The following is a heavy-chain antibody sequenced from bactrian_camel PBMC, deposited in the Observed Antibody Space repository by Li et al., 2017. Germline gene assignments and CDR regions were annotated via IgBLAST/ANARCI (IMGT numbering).Heavy chain of an antibody. CDR3: AARAGQGEYCTDAWQYDS. V-gene: IGHV3S1*01. D-gene: IGHD1*01. CDR2: IYTGGSTT. J-gene: IGHJ4*01. Sequence: QLVESGGGSVQTGGSLRLSCVASGATYSYYHTFCVGWFRQTPGKEREEVAYIYTGGSTTHYADSVKGRFTISRDKNTVTLQMSSLKPDDTAMYYCAARAGQGEYCTDAWQYDSWGQRTQVTVS. CDR1: GATYSYYHTFC.